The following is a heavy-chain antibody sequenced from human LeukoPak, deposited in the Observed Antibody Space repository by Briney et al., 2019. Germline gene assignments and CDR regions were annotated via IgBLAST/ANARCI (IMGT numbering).Heavy chain of an antibody. CDR3: ARDVPDDFWSGYYSPNYFDY. D-gene: IGHD3-3*01. Sequence: GASVKVSCKASGYTFTGYYMHWVRQAPGQGLEWMGWINPNSGGTNYAQKFQGRVTMTRDTSISTAHMELSRLRSDDTAVYYCARDVPDDFWSGYYSPNYFDYWGQGTLVTVSS. CDR2: INPNSGGT. CDR1: GYTFTGYY. J-gene: IGHJ4*02. V-gene: IGHV1-2*02.